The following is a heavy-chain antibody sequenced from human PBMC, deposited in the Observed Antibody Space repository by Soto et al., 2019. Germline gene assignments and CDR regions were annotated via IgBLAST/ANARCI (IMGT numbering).Heavy chain of an antibody. CDR2: IKQDGSEI. CDR1: GFMFSSYW. V-gene: IGHV3-7*01. D-gene: IGHD3-10*01. J-gene: IGHJ5*02. Sequence: EVQLVESGGGSVKAGGSLRLSCEASGFMFSSYWMSWVRQAPGEGLEWVANIKQDGSEIHYLESVEGRFTIFRDNARRSLYLQMNSLRAEDTAVYFCASYSGSYFPVGHDRWSQGTLVVVSS. CDR3: ASYSGSYFPVGHDR.